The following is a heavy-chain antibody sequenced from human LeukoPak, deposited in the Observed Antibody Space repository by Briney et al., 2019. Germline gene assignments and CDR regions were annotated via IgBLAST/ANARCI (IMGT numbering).Heavy chain of an antibody. CDR1: GFTFSSYS. V-gene: IGHV3-21*01. CDR2: ISSSSSYI. Sequence: GGSLRLSCAASGFTFSSYSMNWVRQAPGKGLEWVSSISSSSSYIYYADSVKGRFTISRDNAKNSLYLQTNSLRAEDTAVYYCARVGYYESSGYYSRPTYYYYGMDVWGQGTTVTVSS. CDR3: ARVGYYESSGYYSRPTYYYYGMDV. D-gene: IGHD3-22*01. J-gene: IGHJ6*02.